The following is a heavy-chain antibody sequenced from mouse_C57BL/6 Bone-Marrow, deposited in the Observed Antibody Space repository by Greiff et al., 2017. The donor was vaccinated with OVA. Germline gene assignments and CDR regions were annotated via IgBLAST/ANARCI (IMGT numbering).Heavy chain of an antibody. J-gene: IGHJ1*03. D-gene: IGHD1-1*01. V-gene: IGHV1-74*01. CDR3: AMGLRSLRFV. Sequence: QVQLQQPGAELVKPGASVKVSCKASGYTFTSYWMHWVKQRPGQGLEWIGRIHPSASDTTYNQKFKGKATLTVDKSSSTAYMQLSSLTSEDSAVYYCAMGLRSLRFVWGTGTTVTVSS. CDR2: IHPSASDT. CDR1: GYTFTSYW.